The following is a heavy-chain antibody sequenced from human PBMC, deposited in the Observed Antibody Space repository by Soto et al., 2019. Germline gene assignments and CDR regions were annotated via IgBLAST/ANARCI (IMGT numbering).Heavy chain of an antibody. Sequence: QVPFVQSGAEVKKPGASVKLSFKTSGYTYTEYAIHWVRQAPGQGLEWMGWINVGNGNAKYSQRFEGRVTMTRDTSASTVYMEVGSLASEDTAVDYCTSSSERGYWGQGTLVTVSS. V-gene: IGHV1-3*01. J-gene: IGHJ4*02. CDR2: INVGNGNA. CDR1: GYTYTEYA. CDR3: TSSSERGY.